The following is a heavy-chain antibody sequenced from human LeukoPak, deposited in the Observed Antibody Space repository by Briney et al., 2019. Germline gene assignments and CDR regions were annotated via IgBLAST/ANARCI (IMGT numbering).Heavy chain of an antibody. CDR3: ARVGAPSGYDSNFVY. CDR1: GGSISSSSYY. J-gene: IGHJ4*02. V-gene: IGHV4-39*07. D-gene: IGHD5-12*01. Sequence: KPSETLSLTCTVSGGSISSSSYYWGWIRQPPGKGLEWIGSIYYSGSTYYNPSLKSRVTISVDTSKNQFSLKLSSVTAADTAVYYCARVGAPSGYDSNFVYWGQGTLVTVSS. CDR2: IYYSGST.